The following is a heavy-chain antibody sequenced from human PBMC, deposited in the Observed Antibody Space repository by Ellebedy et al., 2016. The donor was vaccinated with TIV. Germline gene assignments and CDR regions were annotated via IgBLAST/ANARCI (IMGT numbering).Heavy chain of an antibody. V-gene: IGHV4-61*01. Sequence: GSLRLSXTVSGGSVSSGSYYWSWIRQPPGKGLEWIGYIYYSGSTNYNPSLKSRVTISVDTSKNQFSLKLSSVTAADTAVYYCARDFTIFGVAARYYYGMDVWGQGTTVTVSS. CDR2: IYYSGST. CDR1: GGSVSSGSYY. CDR3: ARDFTIFGVAARYYYGMDV. D-gene: IGHD3-3*01. J-gene: IGHJ6*02.